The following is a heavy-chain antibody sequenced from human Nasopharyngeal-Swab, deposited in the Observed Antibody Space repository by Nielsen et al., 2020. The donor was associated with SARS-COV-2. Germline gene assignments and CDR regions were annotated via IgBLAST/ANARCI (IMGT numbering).Heavy chain of an antibody. J-gene: IGHJ6*02. V-gene: IGHV1-69*06. Sequence: SAMISCNASAGTFSSYAISWVRQDPGQGLEWMGGIIPIFGTANYAQKFQGRVTITADKSTSTAYMELSSLRSEDTAVYYCASLRNGSYYGMDVWGQGTTVTVSS. D-gene: IGHD3-10*01. CDR3: ASLRNGSYYGMDV. CDR1: AGTFSSYA. CDR2: IIPIFGTA.